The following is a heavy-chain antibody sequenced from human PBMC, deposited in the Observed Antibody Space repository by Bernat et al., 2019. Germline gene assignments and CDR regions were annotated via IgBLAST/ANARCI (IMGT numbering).Heavy chain of an antibody. J-gene: IGHJ5*02. Sequence: VQLVESGGGVVRPGGSLRLSCAASGFTFDDHGMSWVRQAPGKGLEWVSYISSSSSYTNYADSVKGRFTISRDDAKNSLYLQMNSLRAEDTAVYYCARPVAVAGTENWFDPWGQGTLVTVSS. CDR1: GFTFDDHG. D-gene: IGHD6-19*01. V-gene: IGHV3-11*06. CDR3: ARPVAVAGTENWFDP. CDR2: ISSSSSYT.